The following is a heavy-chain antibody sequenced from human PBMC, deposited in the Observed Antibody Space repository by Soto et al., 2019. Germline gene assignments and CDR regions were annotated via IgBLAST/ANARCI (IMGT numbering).Heavy chain of an antibody. V-gene: IGHV3-23*01. D-gene: IGHD2-2*01. CDR2: ISGSGGST. CDR1: GFTFSSYA. J-gene: IGHJ6*02. Sequence: GGSLRLSCAASGFTFSSYAMSWVRQAPGKGREWVSAISGSGGSTYYADSVKGRFTISRDNSKNTLYLQMNSLRAEDTAVYYCVKLIGYCSSTSCLYYYYYYGMDVWGQGTTVTVSS. CDR3: VKLIGYCSSTSCLYYYYYYGMDV.